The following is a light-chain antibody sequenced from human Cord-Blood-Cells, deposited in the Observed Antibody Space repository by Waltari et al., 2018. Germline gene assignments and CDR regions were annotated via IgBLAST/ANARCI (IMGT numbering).Light chain of an antibody. CDR3: QQYHSTPYT. CDR2: WAS. J-gene: IGKJ2*01. CDR1: QSVFYSSNNKTY. V-gene: IGKV4-1*01. Sequence: DIVMTQSSDSLAVSLGARATITCKSRQSVFYSSNNKTYLSWYQQKPGQPPKLLIYWASTRESGVPDRGSGSGYGTDFTLPISGLQAEDVAVYYWQQYHSTPYTFGQGTRRELK.